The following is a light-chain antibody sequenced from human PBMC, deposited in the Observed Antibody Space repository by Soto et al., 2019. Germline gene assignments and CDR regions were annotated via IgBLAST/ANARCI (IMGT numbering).Light chain of an antibody. V-gene: IGLV2-14*01. J-gene: IGLJ2*01. Sequence: QSALTQPASVSGSPGQSITISCTGTSSDVGASKYVYWYQQHPGKAPKLMIYEVSNRPSGVSNRFSGSKSGNTASLTISGLQAEDAADYYCSSYTSTITVLFGGGTKLTVL. CDR1: SSDVGASKY. CDR3: SSYTSTITVL. CDR2: EVS.